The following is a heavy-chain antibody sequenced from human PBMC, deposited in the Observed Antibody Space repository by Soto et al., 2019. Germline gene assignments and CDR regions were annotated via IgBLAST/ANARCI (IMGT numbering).Heavy chain of an antibody. J-gene: IGHJ4*02. CDR3: AKDRNYYDSSGYDY. Sequence: LRLSCAASGFTFNSYAMSWVRQAPGKGLEWVSTIIGSGGSTYYADSVKGRFSVSRDNSKNTLYLQMNSLRAEDTAVYYCAKDRNYYDSSGYDYWGQGTLVTVSS. CDR1: GFTFNSYA. D-gene: IGHD3-22*01. CDR2: IIGSGGST. V-gene: IGHV3-23*01.